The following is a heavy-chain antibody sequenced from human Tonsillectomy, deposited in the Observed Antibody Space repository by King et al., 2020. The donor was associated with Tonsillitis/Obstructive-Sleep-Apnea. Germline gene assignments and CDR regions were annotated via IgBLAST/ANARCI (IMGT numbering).Heavy chain of an antibody. Sequence: VQLVESGGGLVQPGGSLRLSCAASGFTFSSYEMNWVRQAPGKGLEWVSYISSSGSTIYYADSVKGRFTISTDNAKNSLYLQMNSLRAEDTAVYYCASGSGGKGGYFQHWGRGTLVTVSS. V-gene: IGHV3-48*03. CDR3: ASGSGGKGGYFQH. J-gene: IGHJ1*01. D-gene: IGHD2-8*02. CDR2: ISSSGSTI. CDR1: GFTFSSYE.